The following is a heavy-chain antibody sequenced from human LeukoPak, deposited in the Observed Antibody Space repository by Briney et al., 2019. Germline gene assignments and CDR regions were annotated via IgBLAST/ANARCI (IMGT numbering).Heavy chain of an antibody. D-gene: IGHD6-13*01. CDR1: GYPFTSYY. J-gene: IGHJ1*01. CDR2: INPSGGTT. V-gene: IGHV1-46*01. Sequence: VASVKVSCKASGYPFTSYYMHWVRQAPGQGLEWMGVINPSGGTTSYAQKFQGRVTMTRDTSTSTVYMELSGLRSEDTAVYYCARGTGIAAAVTSLFQYWGQGTLVTVSS. CDR3: ARGTGIAAAVTSLFQY.